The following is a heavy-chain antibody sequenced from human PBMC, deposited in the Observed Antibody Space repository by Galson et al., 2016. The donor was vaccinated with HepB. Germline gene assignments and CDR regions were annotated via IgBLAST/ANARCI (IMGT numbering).Heavy chain of an antibody. D-gene: IGHD6-25*01. J-gene: IGHJ6*02. CDR3: ARRPVSGAAGYYPGMDV. V-gene: IGHV3-23*01. CDR1: GVTFSSLS. CDR2: LSGSADKS. Sequence: SLRLSCAVSGVTFSSLSMTWVRQAPGKGLEWVSSLSGSADKSFYADSLKGRFTISRDNFNNTVFLQMNSRRAEDTAVYYCARRPVSGAAGYYPGMDVWGQGTLVTVSS.